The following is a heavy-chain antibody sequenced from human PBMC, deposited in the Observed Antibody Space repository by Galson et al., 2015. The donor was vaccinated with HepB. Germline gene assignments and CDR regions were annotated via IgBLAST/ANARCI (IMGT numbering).Heavy chain of an antibody. CDR1: GFTFSTYS. J-gene: IGHJ4*02. D-gene: IGHD3-22*01. CDR2: ISSSGNYI. Sequence: SLRLSCAASGFTFSTYSMNWVRQAPGKGLEWVSSISSSGNYIYYADSVKGRFTISRDNAKNSLYLQMNSLRAEDTAVYYCAHSGDSSGYGPFDYWGQGTLVTVSS. CDR3: AHSGDSSGYGPFDY. V-gene: IGHV3-21*01.